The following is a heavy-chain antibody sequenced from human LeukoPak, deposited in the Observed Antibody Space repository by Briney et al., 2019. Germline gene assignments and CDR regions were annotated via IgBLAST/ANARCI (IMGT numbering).Heavy chain of an antibody. CDR2: IKTDGSEK. V-gene: IGHV3-7*01. CDR1: GFTFSNSW. D-gene: IGHD3-3*01. Sequence: PGGSLRLSCEASGFTFSNSWMTWARQTPGKGLEWVANIKTDGSEKYYVDSVKGRFTISRDNAKNSLYLQMNSLRAEDTAVYYCARVPYYDFWSAAYYFDYWGQGTLVTVSS. J-gene: IGHJ4*02. CDR3: ARVPYYDFWSAAYYFDY.